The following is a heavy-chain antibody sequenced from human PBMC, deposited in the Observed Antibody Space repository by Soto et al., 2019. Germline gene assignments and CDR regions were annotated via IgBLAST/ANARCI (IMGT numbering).Heavy chain of an antibody. J-gene: IGHJ6*02. D-gene: IGHD2-15*01. V-gene: IGHV6-1*01. CDR2: TYYRSRWYS. Sequence: SETLSLTCVGSGDTVSSNSVAWNWVRQSPSRGLEWLGRTYYRSRWYSDYAVSVRSRIDINADTSKNQVSLQLNSVTPEDTAVYYCARSEEDSDYYYYGMDVWGQGTTVTVSS. CDR3: ARSEEDSDYYYYGMDV. CDR1: GDTVSSNSVA.